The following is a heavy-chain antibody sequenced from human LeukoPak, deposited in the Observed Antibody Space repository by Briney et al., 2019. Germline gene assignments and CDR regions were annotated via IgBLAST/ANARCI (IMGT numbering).Heavy chain of an antibody. J-gene: IGHJ6*02. CDR1: GFTFSSYW. CDR2: INSDGSST. Sequence: GGSLRLSCAASGFTFSSYWMHWVRQAPGKGLVWVSRINSDGSSTSYADSVKGRFTISRDNAKNTLYLQMNSLRAEDTAVYYCARVLSSSSQGDYYGMDVWGQGTTVTVSS. V-gene: IGHV3-74*01. D-gene: IGHD6-13*01. CDR3: ARVLSSSSQGDYYGMDV.